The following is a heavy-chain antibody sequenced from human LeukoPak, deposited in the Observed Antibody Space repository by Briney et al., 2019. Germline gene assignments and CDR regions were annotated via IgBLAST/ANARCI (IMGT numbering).Heavy chain of an antibody. V-gene: IGHV4-59*12. CDR1: GASIDSYY. D-gene: IGHD6-13*01. CDR3: ARYSSNKMGVDY. Sequence: ETLSLTCTISGASIDSYYWSWIRQPPGKGLEWIGYIYYSGTTNYNPSLKSRVTISVDTSKNQFSLKLSSVTAADTAVYYCARYSSNKMGVDYWGQGTLVTVSS. CDR2: IYYSGTT. J-gene: IGHJ4*02.